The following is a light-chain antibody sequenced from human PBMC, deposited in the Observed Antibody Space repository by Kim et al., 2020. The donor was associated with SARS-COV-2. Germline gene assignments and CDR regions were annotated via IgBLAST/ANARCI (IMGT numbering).Light chain of an antibody. CDR3: QQYVSNPPT. CDR2: WAS. Sequence: ATINCKSSQTVLYSSNNKNYLAWYQQKPGQPPKLLIYWASTRECGVPDRFSGSGSGTDFTLTISSLQAEDVAVYYCQQYVSNPPTFGGGTKVDIK. CDR1: QTVLYSSNNKNY. J-gene: IGKJ4*01. V-gene: IGKV4-1*01.